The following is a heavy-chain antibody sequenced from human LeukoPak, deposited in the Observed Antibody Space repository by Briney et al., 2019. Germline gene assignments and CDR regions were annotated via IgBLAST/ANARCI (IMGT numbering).Heavy chain of an antibody. Sequence: PGRSLRLSCAASGFTFDDYAMHWVRQAPGKGLEWVSGISWNSGSKGYADSVKGRFTISRDNAKNCLYLQMNSLRPEDMAVYYCAKDSGFWSATNLGYFDYWGQGTLVTVSS. CDR2: ISWNSGSK. V-gene: IGHV3-9*03. J-gene: IGHJ4*02. D-gene: IGHD3-3*01. CDR1: GFTFDDYA. CDR3: AKDSGFWSATNLGYFDY.